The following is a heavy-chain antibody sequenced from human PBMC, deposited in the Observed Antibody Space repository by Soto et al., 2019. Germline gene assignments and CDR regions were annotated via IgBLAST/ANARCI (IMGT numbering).Heavy chain of an antibody. CDR1: GGSISRYY. V-gene: IGHV4-59*01. D-gene: IGHD2-15*01. CDR2: ISYSGT. CDR3: ARTYVGSGPNSGGYGFDI. Sequence: PSETLSLTCSVPGGSISRYYWRWSRELAGKGLEWIVYISYSGTSYNPSLKSRVSISLATPKNQFSLKLSPVTAADTPVYYCARTYVGSGPNSGGYGFDIWGQGTMVTVSS. J-gene: IGHJ3*02.